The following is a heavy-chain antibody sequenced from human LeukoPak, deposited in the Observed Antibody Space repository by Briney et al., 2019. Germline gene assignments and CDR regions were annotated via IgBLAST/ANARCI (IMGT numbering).Heavy chain of an antibody. CDR3: AKSGSYLRVDWLDP. CDR2: ISWNSGSI. D-gene: IGHD1-26*01. Sequence: GGSLRLSCEASGFNFDEYAMHWVRQAPGKGLEWVSGISWNSGSIDYADSVKGRFTISRDNAKNSLYSQMNSLTTEDTALYYCAKSGSYLRVDWLDPWGQGTLVTVSS. CDR1: GFNFDEYA. V-gene: IGHV3-9*01. J-gene: IGHJ5*02.